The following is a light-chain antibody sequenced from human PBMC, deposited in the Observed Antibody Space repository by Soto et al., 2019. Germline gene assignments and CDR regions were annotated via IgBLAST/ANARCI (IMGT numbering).Light chain of an antibody. CDR2: DDN. V-gene: IGLV1-51*01. CDR3: GSWDSSLSAYV. Sequence: QSVLTQPPSVSAAPGQKVTISCSGSSSNIGGNSVSWYQQLPGTAPKLLIYDDNKRPSGIPDRFPGSKSGTSATLGITGFQTGDEADYYCGSWDSSLSAYVFGTGTKVTV. J-gene: IGLJ1*01. CDR1: SSNIGGNS.